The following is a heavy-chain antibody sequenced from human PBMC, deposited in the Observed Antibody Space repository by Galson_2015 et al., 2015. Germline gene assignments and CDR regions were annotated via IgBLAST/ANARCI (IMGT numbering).Heavy chain of an antibody. CDR3: ARDQGSGSHYFYFYMDF. J-gene: IGHJ6*03. Sequence: SLRLSCAASGFTFSRYSMNWVRQAPGKGPEWLSYISHRSSTIYYADSVKGRFTISRDNDQNPLYLQMNSLRDEDTAVYYCARDQGSGSHYFYFYMDFWGKGTTVTVSS. D-gene: IGHD3-10*01. CDR1: GFTFSRYS. V-gene: IGHV3-48*02. CDR2: ISHRSSTI.